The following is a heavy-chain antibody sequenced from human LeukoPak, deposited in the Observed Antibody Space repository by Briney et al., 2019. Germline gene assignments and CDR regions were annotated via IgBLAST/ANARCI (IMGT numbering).Heavy chain of an antibody. CDR1: GYTFTSYD. V-gene: IGHV1-8*01. CDR3: AREADYDFWSGYWRDY. CDR2: MNPNSGNT. J-gene: IGHJ4*02. Sequence: ASVKVSCKASGYTFTSYDINWVRQATGQGLEWTGWMNPNSGNTGYAQKFQGRVTMTRNTSISTAYMELSSLRSEDTAVYYCAREADYDFWSGYWRDYWGQGTLVTVSS. D-gene: IGHD3-3*01.